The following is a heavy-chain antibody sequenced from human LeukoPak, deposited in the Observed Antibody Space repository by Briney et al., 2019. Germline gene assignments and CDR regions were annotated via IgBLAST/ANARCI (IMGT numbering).Heavy chain of an antibody. CDR2: IYSGGTT. CDR1: GFTVSSNY. CDR3: AGDKGNPTEYDY. V-gene: IGHV3-66*01. Sequence: GGSLRLSCAASGFTVSSNYMSWVRQAPGKGLEWVSVIYSGGTTYYADPVKGRFTISRDNSKNTLYLQMNSLRAEDTAVYYCAGDKGNPTEYDYWGQGTLVTVSS. J-gene: IGHJ4*02.